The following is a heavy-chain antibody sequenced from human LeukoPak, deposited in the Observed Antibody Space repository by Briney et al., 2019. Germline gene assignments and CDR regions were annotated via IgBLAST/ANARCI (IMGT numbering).Heavy chain of an antibody. CDR3: ARPRHYDILTGYTDWYFDL. CDR1: GGSISSCY. Sequence: SETLSLTCTVSGGSISSCYWSWIRQPPGKGLEWIGYIYYSGSTNYNPSLKSRVTISVDTSKNQFSLKLSSVTAADTAVYYCARPRHYDILTGYTDWYFDLWGRGTLVTVSS. CDR2: IYYSGST. D-gene: IGHD3-9*01. V-gene: IGHV4-59*08. J-gene: IGHJ2*01.